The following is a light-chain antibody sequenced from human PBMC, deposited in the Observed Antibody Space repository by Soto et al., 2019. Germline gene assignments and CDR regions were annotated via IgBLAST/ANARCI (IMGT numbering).Light chain of an antibody. CDR2: GTF. J-gene: IGKJ3*01. CDR1: QDIKTY. Sequence: IQLTQSPSSLSASVGDRVSITCRASQDIKTYVAWYQQKQGKSPKLLISGTFTLQSGVPSRFNGSGSGTDFTLTISRLQPEDFATYYCQQLNNYPPLTFGRGPKVHLE. CDR3: QQLNNYPPLT. V-gene: IGKV1-9*01.